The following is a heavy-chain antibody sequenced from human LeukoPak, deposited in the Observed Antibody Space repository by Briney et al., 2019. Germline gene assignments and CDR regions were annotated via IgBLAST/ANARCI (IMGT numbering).Heavy chain of an antibody. CDR2: IYTSGST. Sequence: SETLSLTCTVSGGSISSGSYSWSWIRQPAGKRLEWIGRIYTSGSTNYNPSLKSRVTISVDTSKNQFSLKLSSVTAADTAVYYCARRTTVTTWNYMDVWGKGTTVIVSS. CDR3: ARRTTVTTWNYMDV. J-gene: IGHJ6*03. CDR1: GGSISSGSYS. V-gene: IGHV4-61*02. D-gene: IGHD4-17*01.